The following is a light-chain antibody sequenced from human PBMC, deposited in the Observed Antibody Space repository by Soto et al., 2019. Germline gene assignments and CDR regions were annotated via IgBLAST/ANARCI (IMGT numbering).Light chain of an antibody. CDR1: QGMHIH. CDR3: LCYITYPWT. V-gene: IGKV1-9*01. Sequence: DIQLTQSPSFLSASEGDRVTITCRASQGMHIHLAWYQQKPGKAPKLLIDSASTLQSGVPSRFSGSGSGTEFTLTINSLQPEDFATYYCLCYITYPWTFGQGTKVEIK. J-gene: IGKJ1*01. CDR2: SAS.